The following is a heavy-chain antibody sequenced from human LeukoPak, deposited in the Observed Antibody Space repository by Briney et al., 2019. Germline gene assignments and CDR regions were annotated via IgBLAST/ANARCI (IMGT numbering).Heavy chain of an antibody. CDR2: INGDGSST. J-gene: IGHJ5*02. V-gene: IGHV3-74*01. D-gene: IGHD1/OR15-1a*01. Sequence: GGSLRLSCAASGFTLSYYWMHWVRQGPGKGLVWVSTINGDGSSTNYADSVKGRFTISRDNAKNTLYLEMNSLRVGDTAVYYCARDPRNKGFDPWGQGTLVTISS. CDR3: ARDPRNKGFDP. CDR1: GFTLSYYW.